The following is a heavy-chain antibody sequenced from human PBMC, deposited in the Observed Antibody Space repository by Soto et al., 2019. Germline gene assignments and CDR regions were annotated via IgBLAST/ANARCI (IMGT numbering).Heavy chain of an antibody. D-gene: IGHD1-1*01. Sequence: QVQLVESGGGVVQPGRSLRLSCAASGFTFSSYAMHWVRQAPGKGLKWVAVISYDGSNKYYADSVKGRFTISRDNSKNTLYLQMTSLRAEDTAVYYCERDRLRYNWNDFPYYYYGMDVWGQGTTVTVSS. V-gene: IGHV3-30-3*01. CDR1: GFTFSSYA. CDR3: ERDRLRYNWNDFPYYYYGMDV. CDR2: ISYDGSNK. J-gene: IGHJ6*02.